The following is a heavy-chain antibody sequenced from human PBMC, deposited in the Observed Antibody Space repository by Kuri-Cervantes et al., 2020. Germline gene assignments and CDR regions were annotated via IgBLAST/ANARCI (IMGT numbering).Heavy chain of an antibody. D-gene: IGHD1-14*01. CDR3: AKDIREPYAEYYFDS. CDR2: INWNSGSI. V-gene: IGHV3-9*01. Sequence: SLKISCAASGFTFDDYAMHWVRQAPGKGLEWVSGINWNSGSIGYADSVKGRFTVSRDNAKNSLYLQMNSLRAEDTALYYCAKDIREPYAEYYFDSWGQGTLVTVSS. J-gene: IGHJ4*02. CDR1: GFTFDDYA.